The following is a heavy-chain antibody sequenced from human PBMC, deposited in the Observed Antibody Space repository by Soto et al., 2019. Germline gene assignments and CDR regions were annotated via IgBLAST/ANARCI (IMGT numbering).Heavy chain of an antibody. V-gene: IGHV3-64*01. CDR3: ARARGIAVAGKPIDY. Sequence: EVQLVESGGGLVQPGGSLRLSCAASGFTFSSYAMHWVRQAPGKGLEYVSAISSNGGSTYYAKSVKGRFTISRDNSKNTLYLQMGSLRAEDMAVYYCARARGIAVAGKPIDYWGQGTLVTVSS. J-gene: IGHJ4*02. D-gene: IGHD6-19*01. CDR1: GFTFSSYA. CDR2: ISSNGGST.